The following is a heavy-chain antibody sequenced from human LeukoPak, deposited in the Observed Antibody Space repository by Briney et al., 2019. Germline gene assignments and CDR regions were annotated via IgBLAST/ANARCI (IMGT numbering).Heavy chain of an antibody. CDR3: ARVKRWDPKWELLGEDWFDP. V-gene: IGHV1-69*13. D-gene: IGHD1-26*01. J-gene: IGHJ5*02. Sequence: SVEVSCKASGGTFSSYAISWVRQAPGQGLEWMGGIIPIFGTANYAQKFQGRVTITADESTSTAYMELSSLRSEDTAVYYCARVKRWDPKWELLGEDWFDPWGQGTLVTVSS. CDR1: GGTFSSYA. CDR2: IIPIFGTA.